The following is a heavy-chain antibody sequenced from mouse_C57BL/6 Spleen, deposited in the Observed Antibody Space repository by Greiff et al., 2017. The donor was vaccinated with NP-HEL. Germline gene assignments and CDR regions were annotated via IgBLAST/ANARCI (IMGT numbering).Heavy chain of an antibody. V-gene: IGHV3-6*01. J-gene: IGHJ4*01. CDR1: GYSITSGYY. CDR3: ARDGLYDGYYWDAMDY. D-gene: IGHD2-3*01. Sequence: DVKLQESGPGLVKPSQSLSLTCSVTGYSITSGYYWNWIRQFPGNKLEWMGYISYDGSNNYNPSLKNRISITRDTSKNQFFLKLNSVTTEDTATYYCARDGLYDGYYWDAMDYWGQGTSVTVSS. CDR2: ISYDGSN.